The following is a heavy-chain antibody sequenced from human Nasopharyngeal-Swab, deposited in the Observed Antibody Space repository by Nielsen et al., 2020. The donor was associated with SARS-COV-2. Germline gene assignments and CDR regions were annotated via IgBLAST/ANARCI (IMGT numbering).Heavy chain of an antibody. D-gene: IGHD3-16*02. Sequence: ASVKVSCKSAGYSINDYTMQWVRQAPGQGLEWLGWINPDNGDTKYPQKFQGRVAITGDTSASTAYLELSGLTSEDTAVYYCARDIMITFGGVITDLLAYWGQGTLVSVSS. CDR2: INPDNGDT. J-gene: IGHJ4*02. V-gene: IGHV1-3*01. CDR3: ARDIMITFGGVITDLLAY. CDR1: GYSINDYT.